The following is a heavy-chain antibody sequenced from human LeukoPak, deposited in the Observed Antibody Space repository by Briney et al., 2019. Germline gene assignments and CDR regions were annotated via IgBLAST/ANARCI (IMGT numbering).Heavy chain of an antibody. V-gene: IGHV3-7*01. CDR2: INPDGSQK. D-gene: IGHD5-24*01. Sequence: GGSLTLSCEASGFTFSGNWMSWVRQAPGKGLEWVASINPDGSQKLYVDSVKGRFTISRDNTKGSLYLQMNSLGAEDTAMYYCAKLLGTATTYDSWSQGTRVTVSS. J-gene: IGHJ4*02. CDR1: GFTFSGNW. CDR3: AKLLGTATTYDS.